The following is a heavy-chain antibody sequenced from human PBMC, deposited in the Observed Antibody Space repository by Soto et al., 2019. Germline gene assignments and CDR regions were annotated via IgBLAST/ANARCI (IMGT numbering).Heavy chain of an antibody. J-gene: IGHJ4*02. CDR2: ISYDGSDK. V-gene: IGHV3-30-3*01. CDR3: AREDSLSVVAPGY. Sequence: GGSLRLSCAASGFTFASYAMHWVGQTPGKGLEWVALISYDGSDKYYADSVKGRFTISRDKSKNTLYLQMNSLRDEDTSVYYCAREDSLSVVAPGYWGQGVLVTVSS. CDR1: GFTFASYA. D-gene: IGHD3-22*01.